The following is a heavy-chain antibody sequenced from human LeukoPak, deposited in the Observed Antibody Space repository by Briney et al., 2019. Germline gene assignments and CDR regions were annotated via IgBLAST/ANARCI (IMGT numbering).Heavy chain of an antibody. CDR1: GGSISSSSYY. D-gene: IGHD3/OR15-3a*01. CDR2: IYYSGST. CDR3: ARVNTWTSIDP. V-gene: IGHV4-39*07. Sequence: PSETLSLTCTVSGGSISSSSYYWGWIRQPPGKGLEWIGSIYYSGSTYYNPSLKSRVTISVDTSKNQFSLKLSSVTAADTAVYYCARVNTWTSIDPWGQGALVTVSS. J-gene: IGHJ5*02.